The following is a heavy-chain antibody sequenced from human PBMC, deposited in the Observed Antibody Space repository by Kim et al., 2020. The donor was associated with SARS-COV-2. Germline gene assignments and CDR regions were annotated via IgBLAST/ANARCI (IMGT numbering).Heavy chain of an antibody. CDR2: ISWDGGST. D-gene: IGHD5-12*01. CDR1: GFTFDDYT. Sequence: GGSLRLSCAASGFTFDDYTMHWVRQAPGKGLEWVSLISWDGGSTYYADSVKGRFTISRDNSKNSLYLQMNSLRTEDTALYYCAKDRWLTPLDARSYYGMDVWGQGTTVTVSS. J-gene: IGHJ6*02. V-gene: IGHV3-43*01. CDR3: AKDRWLTPLDARSYYGMDV.